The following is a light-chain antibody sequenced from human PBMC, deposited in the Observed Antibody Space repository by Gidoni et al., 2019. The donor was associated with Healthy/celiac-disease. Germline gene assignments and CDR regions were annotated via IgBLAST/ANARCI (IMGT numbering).Light chain of an antibody. V-gene: IGKV3-15*01. J-gene: IGKJ3*01. Sequence: EIVMTQSPATLSVSPGERATLSCRASQSVNSNLAWYQQKPGQAPRLLIYGASTRATGTPARFSGSGSGTEFTLTISSLQSEDFAVYYCQQYNNWPGFTFGPGTKVDIK. CDR2: GAS. CDR3: QQYNNWPGFT. CDR1: QSVNSN.